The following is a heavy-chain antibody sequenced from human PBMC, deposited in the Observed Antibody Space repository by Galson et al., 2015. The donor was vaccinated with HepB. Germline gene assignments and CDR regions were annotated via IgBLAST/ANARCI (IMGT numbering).Heavy chain of an antibody. Sequence: SETLSLTCTVSGDSTSSNYWTWIRQPPGKGLEWIGYIYHSGSTKNNPSLRSRVTTSIDTTKIQFSLKLSSVTAADTAVYYCARWSAAGLNWGQGTLVTVSS. J-gene: IGHJ4*02. D-gene: IGHD6-13*01. CDR3: ARWSAAGLN. V-gene: IGHV4-59*12. CDR1: GDSTSSNY. CDR2: IYHSGST.